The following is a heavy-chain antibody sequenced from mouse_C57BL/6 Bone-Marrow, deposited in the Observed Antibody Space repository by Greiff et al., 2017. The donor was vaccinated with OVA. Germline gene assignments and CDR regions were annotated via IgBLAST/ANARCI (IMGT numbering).Heavy chain of an antibody. V-gene: IGHV1-4*01. J-gene: IGHJ4*01. CDR1: GYTFTSYT. CDR3: ARWPIYYGNYDAMDY. Sequence: VKLQESGAELARPGASVKMSCKASGYTFTSYTMHWVKQRPGQGLEWIGYINPSSGYTKYNQKFKDKATLTADKSSSTAYMQLSSLTSEDSAVYYCARWPIYYGNYDAMDYWGQGTSVTVSS. D-gene: IGHD2-1*01. CDR2: INPSSGYT.